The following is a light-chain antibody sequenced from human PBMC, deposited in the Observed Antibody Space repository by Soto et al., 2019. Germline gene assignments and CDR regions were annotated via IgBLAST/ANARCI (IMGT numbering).Light chain of an antibody. Sequence: QSVLTQPASVSGSPGQSITISCTGTSSDVVNYDLVSWYQQHPGKAPKLIIYEGSKRPSGLSNRFSGSKSGNTASLTISGLQDEDEADYYCCSYAGNSTPYVFGTGTKVTVL. J-gene: IGLJ1*01. CDR2: EGS. CDR1: SSDVVNYDL. CDR3: CSYAGNSTPYV. V-gene: IGLV2-23*01.